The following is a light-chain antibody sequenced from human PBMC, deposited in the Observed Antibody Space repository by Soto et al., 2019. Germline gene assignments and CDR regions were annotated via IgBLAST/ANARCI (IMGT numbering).Light chain of an antibody. CDR3: QQYYSYPRGT. V-gene: IGKV1-8*01. CDR2: AAS. Sequence: AIRMTQSPSSLSASTGDRVTITCRASQGISSYLAWYQQKPGKAPKLLIYAASTLQSGVPSRFSGSGSGTDFTLTISCLQSEDFATYYCQQYYSYPRGTFGQGTKVDSK. CDR1: QGISSY. J-gene: IGKJ1*01.